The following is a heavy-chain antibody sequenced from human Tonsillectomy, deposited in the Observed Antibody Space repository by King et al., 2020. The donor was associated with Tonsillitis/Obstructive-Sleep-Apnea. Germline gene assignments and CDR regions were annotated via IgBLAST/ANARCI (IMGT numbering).Heavy chain of an antibody. J-gene: IGHJ2*01. CDR3: AREGGGSYRIPWWYFDL. V-gene: IGHV1-69*01. CDR2: IIPIFGTA. CDR1: GGTFSSYA. Sequence: VQLVESGAEVKKPGSSVKVSCKASGGTFSSYAISWVRQAPGQGLEWMGGIIPIFGTANYAQKFQGRVTITADESTSTAYMELSSLRSEDTAVYYCAREGGGSYRIPWWYFDLWGRGTLVTVSS. D-gene: IGHD1-26*01.